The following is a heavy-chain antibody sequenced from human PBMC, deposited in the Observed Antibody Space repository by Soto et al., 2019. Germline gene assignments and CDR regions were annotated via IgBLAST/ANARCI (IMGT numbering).Heavy chain of an antibody. V-gene: IGHV3-23*01. J-gene: IGHJ4*02. CDR1: GFTFSSYA. D-gene: IGHD5-18*01. CDR2: ISGSGGST. Sequence: GGSLRLSCAASGFTFSSYAMSWVRQAPGKGLEWVSAISGSGGSTYYADSVKGRFTTSRDNSKNTLYLQMNSLRAEDTAVYYCAKDHHPLETLSQDVDTAMVLDYYFDYWGQGTLVTVSS. CDR3: AKDHHPLETLSQDVDTAMVLDYYFDY.